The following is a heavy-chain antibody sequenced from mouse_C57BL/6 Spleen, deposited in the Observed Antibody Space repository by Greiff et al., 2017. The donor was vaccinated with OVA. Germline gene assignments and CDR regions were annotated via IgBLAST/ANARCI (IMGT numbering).Heavy chain of an antibody. CDR3: ARDDYGRGFAY. CDR2: ISYSGST. D-gene: IGHD1-1*01. J-gene: IGHJ3*01. V-gene: IGHV3-1*01. CDR1: GYSITSGYD. Sequence: EVKLQESGPGMVKPSQSLSLTCTVTGYSITSGYDWHWIRHFPGNKLEWMGYISYSGSTNYNPSLKSRISITHDTSKNHFFLKLNSVTTEDTATYYCARDDYGRGFAYWGQGTLVTVSA.